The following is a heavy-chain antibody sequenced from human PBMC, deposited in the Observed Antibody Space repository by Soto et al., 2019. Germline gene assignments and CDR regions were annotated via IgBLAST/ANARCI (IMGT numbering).Heavy chain of an antibody. V-gene: IGHV4-61*01. Sequence: PSETLSLTCTVSGGSVSSGSYYWSWIRQPPGKGLEGIGYIYYSGSTNYNPSLKSRVTISVDTSKNQFSLKLSSVTAADTAVYYCARVHSSGWNYFDYWGQGTLVTVSS. J-gene: IGHJ4*02. D-gene: IGHD6-19*01. CDR3: ARVHSSGWNYFDY. CDR2: IYYSGST. CDR1: GGSVSSGSYY.